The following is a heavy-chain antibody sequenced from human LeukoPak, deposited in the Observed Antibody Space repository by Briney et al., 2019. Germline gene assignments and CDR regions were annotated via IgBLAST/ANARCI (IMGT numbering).Heavy chain of an antibody. CDR3: ARVPVKFRWLQFFDY. CDR2: INPNSGGT. V-gene: IGHV1-2*02. Sequence: GASVKVSCKASGYTFTGYYMHWVRQAPGQGLEWMGWINPNSGGTNYAQKFQGRVTMTRDTSISTAYMELSRLRSDDTAVYYCARVPVKFRWLQFFDYWGQGTLVTVSS. D-gene: IGHD5-24*01. J-gene: IGHJ4*02. CDR1: GYTFTGYY.